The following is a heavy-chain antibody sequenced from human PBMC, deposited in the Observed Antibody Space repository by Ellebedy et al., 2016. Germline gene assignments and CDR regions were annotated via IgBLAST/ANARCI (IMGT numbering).Heavy chain of an antibody. Sequence: SLKISXATSGFTVDDYALHWVRQVPGKGLEWVSGISWNSAAIGYGEAVKGRFTISRDSAKNYLYLQMNSLRVEDTALYFCAKGTMDYLHHWGQGTLVTVSS. CDR2: ISWNSAAI. CDR1: GFTVDDYA. D-gene: IGHD3-10*01. J-gene: IGHJ4*02. CDR3: AKGTMDYLHH. V-gene: IGHV3-9*01.